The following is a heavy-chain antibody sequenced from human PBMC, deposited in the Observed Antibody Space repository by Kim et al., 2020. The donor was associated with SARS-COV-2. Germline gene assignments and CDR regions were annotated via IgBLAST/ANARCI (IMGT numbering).Heavy chain of an antibody. J-gene: IGHJ4*02. V-gene: IGHV4-61*02. Sequence: SETLSLTCTVSGGSISSGSYYWSWIRQPAGKGLEWIGRIYTSGSTNYNPSLKSRVTISVDTSKNQFSLKLSSVTAADTAVYYCAREHRMRYFDWLIDDYWGQGTLVTVSS. D-gene: IGHD3-9*01. CDR3: AREHRMRYFDWLIDDY. CDR2: IYTSGST. CDR1: GGSISSGSYY.